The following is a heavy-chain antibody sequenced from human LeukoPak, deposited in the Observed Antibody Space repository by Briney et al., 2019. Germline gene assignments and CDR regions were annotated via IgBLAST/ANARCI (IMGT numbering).Heavy chain of an antibody. Sequence: ASVKVSCKASGYTFTSYDINWVRQATGQGLEWMGWMNPNSGNTGCAQKFQGRVTMTRNTSISTAYMELSSLRSEDTAVYYCARVYSSSWYGIDYWGQGTLVTVSS. CDR2: MNPNSGNT. V-gene: IGHV1-8*01. CDR1: GYTFTSYD. CDR3: ARVYSSSWYGIDY. J-gene: IGHJ4*02. D-gene: IGHD6-13*01.